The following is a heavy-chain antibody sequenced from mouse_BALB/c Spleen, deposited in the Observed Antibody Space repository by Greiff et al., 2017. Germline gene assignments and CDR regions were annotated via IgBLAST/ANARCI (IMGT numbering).Heavy chain of an antibody. V-gene: IGHV2-4-1*01. CDR2: IWIGGST. Sequence: QVQLKQSGPGLVQPSQSLSITCTVSGFSLTSYGVHWVRQSPGKGLEWLGVIWIGGSTDYNAAFISRLSISKDNSKSQVFLKMNSLQTDDTARYYCARGGAYDYWGQGTSVTFSS. CDR1: GFSLTSYG. CDR3: ARGGAYDY. J-gene: IGHJ4*01. D-gene: IGHD6-5*01.